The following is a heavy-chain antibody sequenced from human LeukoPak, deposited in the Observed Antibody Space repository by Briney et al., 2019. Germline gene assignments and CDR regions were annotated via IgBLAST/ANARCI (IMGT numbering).Heavy chain of an antibody. Sequence: GASVKVSCKASGYTFTSYYMHWVRQAPGQGLEWMGIINPSGGSTSYAQKFQGRVTMTRDTSTSTVYMELSSLRAEDTALYYCARLSYYYGMDVWGQGTTVTVSS. CDR2: INPSGGST. V-gene: IGHV1-46*01. CDR1: GYTFTSYY. J-gene: IGHJ6*02. CDR3: ARLSYYYGMDV. D-gene: IGHD6-19*01.